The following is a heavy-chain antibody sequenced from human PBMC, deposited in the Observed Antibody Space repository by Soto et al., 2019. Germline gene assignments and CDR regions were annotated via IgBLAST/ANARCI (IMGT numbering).Heavy chain of an antibody. J-gene: IGHJ3*01. D-gene: IGHD3-16*01. CDR2: IYHSGSP. Sequence: QVQLQESGPGLVKPSGTLSLTCAASSGSIFTTNWWGWVRQSPGRGLQWIGDIYHSGSPKYNPSRKSRVSISIDKSKDRFCLNLTSVTAADTAVYYCARKPDVATAKVGGGYVFDVWGQGTMVTVSS. V-gene: IGHV4-4*02. CDR3: ARKPDVATAKVGGGYVFDV. CDR1: SGSIFTTNW.